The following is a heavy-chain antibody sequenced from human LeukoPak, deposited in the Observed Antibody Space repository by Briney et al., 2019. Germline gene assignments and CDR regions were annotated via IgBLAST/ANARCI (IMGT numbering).Heavy chain of an antibody. V-gene: IGHV3-7*01. D-gene: IGHD2-15*01. CDR3: ARDSSAAPHSY. Sequence: PGGSLRLSCAASGFTFSGYLMSWVRQAPGKGLEWVANIKEEGSEKYYVDSVKGRFIISRDNAKNSLYLQMNSLRAEDTAVYYCARDSSAAPHSYWGQRTLVTVFS. CDR1: GFTFSGYL. CDR2: IKEEGSEK. J-gene: IGHJ4*02.